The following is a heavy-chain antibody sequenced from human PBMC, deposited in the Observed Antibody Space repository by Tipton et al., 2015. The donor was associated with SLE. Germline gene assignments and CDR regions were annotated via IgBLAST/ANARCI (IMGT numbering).Heavy chain of an antibody. CDR2: ISDSGNT. CDR3: ARDRLGGVIVTTFDY. CDR1: GGFISGYY. D-gene: IGHD3-16*02. Sequence: TLSLTCTVSGGFISGYYWIWLRQPPGRGLEWIGYISDSGNTNYNPSLVSRVTISVDTSKNQFSLKLSSVTAADTAVYYCARDRLGGVIVTTFDYWGQGTLVTVSS. J-gene: IGHJ4*02. V-gene: IGHV4-59*12.